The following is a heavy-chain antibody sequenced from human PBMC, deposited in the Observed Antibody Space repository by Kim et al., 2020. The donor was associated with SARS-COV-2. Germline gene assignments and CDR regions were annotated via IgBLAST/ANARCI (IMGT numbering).Heavy chain of an antibody. Sequence: SETLSLTCAVYGGSFSGYYWSWIRQPPGKGLEWIGEINHSGSTNYNPSLKSRVTISVDTSKNQFSLKLSSVTAADTAVYYCARDKQQLVPWFDPWGQGTLVTVSS. J-gene: IGHJ5*02. D-gene: IGHD6-13*01. CDR3: ARDKQQLVPWFDP. CDR1: GGSFSGYY. V-gene: IGHV4-34*01. CDR2: INHSGST.